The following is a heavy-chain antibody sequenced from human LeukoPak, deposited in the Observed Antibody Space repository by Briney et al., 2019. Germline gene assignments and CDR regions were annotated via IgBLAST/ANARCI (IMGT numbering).Heavy chain of an antibody. CDR2: IYYSGST. CDR1: GGSISSYY. CDR3: ARLIHTGFDP. V-gene: IGHV4-59*08. Sequence: SETLSLTRTVSGGSISSYYWSWIRQPPGKGLEWIGYIYYSGSTNYNPSLKSRVTISVDTSKNQFSLKLSSVTAADTAVYYCARLIHTGFDPWGQGTLVTVSS. D-gene: IGHD5-18*01. J-gene: IGHJ5*02.